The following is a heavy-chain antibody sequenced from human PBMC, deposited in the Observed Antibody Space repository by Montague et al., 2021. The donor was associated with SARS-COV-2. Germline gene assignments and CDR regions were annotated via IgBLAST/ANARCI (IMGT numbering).Heavy chain of an antibody. Sequence: SLRLSCAASGFIVSNYALSWVRQAPGKGLEWVSAISTTVYSPFYSYSXXVRFTISRDNSKNTLYLQMNSLRAEDTAVYYCAKHSSGYKRDFEYWGQGTLVTVSS. J-gene: IGHJ4*02. CDR1: GFIVSNYA. CDR2: ISTTVYSP. V-gene: IGHV3-23*01. D-gene: IGHD3-22*01. CDR3: AKHSSGYKRDFEY.